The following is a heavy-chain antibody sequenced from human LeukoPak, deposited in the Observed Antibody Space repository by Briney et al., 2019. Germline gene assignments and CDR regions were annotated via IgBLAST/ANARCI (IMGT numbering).Heavy chain of an antibody. CDR1: GGTFSSYA. CDR2: IIPIFGTA. CDR3: ARDRRHAFDI. Sequence: ASVKVSCKASGGTFSSYAISWVRQAPGQGLEWMGGIIPIFGTANYAQKFQGRVTITADESTSTAYMELSSLRSEDTAVYYCARDRRHAFDIWGQGTMVTVSS. V-gene: IGHV1-69*13. J-gene: IGHJ3*02.